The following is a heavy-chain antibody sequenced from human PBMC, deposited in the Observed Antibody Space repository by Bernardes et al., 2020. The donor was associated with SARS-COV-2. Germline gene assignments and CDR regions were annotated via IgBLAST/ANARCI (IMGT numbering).Heavy chain of an antibody. D-gene: IGHD3-22*01. Sequence: GGSLRLSCAASGFTFSSYAMSWVRQAPGKGLEWVSAISGSGGSTYYADSVKGRFTISRDNSKNTLYLQMNSLRAEDTAVYYCAKGPRAYDSSGYYYYYYGMDVWGQGTTVTVSS. CDR3: AKGPRAYDSSGYYYYYYGMDV. J-gene: IGHJ6*02. V-gene: IGHV3-23*01. CDR1: GFTFSSYA. CDR2: ISGSGGST.